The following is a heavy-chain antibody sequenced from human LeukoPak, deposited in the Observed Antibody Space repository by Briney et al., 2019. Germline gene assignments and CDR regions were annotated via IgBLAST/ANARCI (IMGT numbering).Heavy chain of an antibody. Sequence: GGSLRLSCAASGFTFSSYWMSWVRQAPGKGLEWVANIKQDGSEKYYVDSVKGRFTISRDNAKNSLYLQMNSLRAEDTAVYYCARAPFTMIEWFDYWGQGTLVTVSS. D-gene: IGHD3-22*01. CDR3: ARAPFTMIEWFDY. V-gene: IGHV3-7*01. CDR2: IKQDGSEK. J-gene: IGHJ4*02. CDR1: GFTFSSYW.